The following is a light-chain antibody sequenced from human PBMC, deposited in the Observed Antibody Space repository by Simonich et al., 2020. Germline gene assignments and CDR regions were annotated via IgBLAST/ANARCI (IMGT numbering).Light chain of an antibody. CDR2: DAS. Sequence: EIVLTQSPGILSLSPGERATLSCRASQSVSSSYLAWYQQKPGLAPRLLIYDASSRATGIPDRFSGSGSGTDFTLTIRRLEPEDFAVYYCQQYGSSPFTFGGGTKVEIK. V-gene: IGKV3D-20*01. CDR1: QSVSSSY. J-gene: IGKJ4*01. CDR3: QQYGSSPFT.